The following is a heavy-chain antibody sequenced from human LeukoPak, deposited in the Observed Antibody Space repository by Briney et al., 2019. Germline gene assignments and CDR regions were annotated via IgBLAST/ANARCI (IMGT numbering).Heavy chain of an antibody. V-gene: IGHV3-23*01. CDR2: ISGSSGST. CDR3: AKDQRYCGGDCYSSFDY. J-gene: IGHJ4*02. CDR1: GFTFSSYA. Sequence: GGSLRLSCAASGFTFSSYAMSWVRQAPGKGLEWVSAISGSSGSTYYADSVKGRFTISRDNSKNTLYLQMNSLRAEDTAVYYCAKDQRYCGGDCYSSFDYWGQGTLVTVSS. D-gene: IGHD2-21*02.